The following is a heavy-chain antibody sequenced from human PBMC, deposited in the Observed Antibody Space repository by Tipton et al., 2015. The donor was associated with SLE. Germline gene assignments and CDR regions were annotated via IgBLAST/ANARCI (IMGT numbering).Heavy chain of an antibody. CDR1: GGSVSSGSYY. Sequence: TLSLTCTVSGGSVSSGSYYWSWIRQPPGKGLEWIGYIYYSGSTNYNPSLKSRVTISVDTSKNQFSLKLSSVTAADTAVYYCARDYGDYWGQGTLVTVSS. CDR3: ARDYGDY. D-gene: IGHD3-10*01. J-gene: IGHJ4*02. CDR2: IYYSGST. V-gene: IGHV4-61*01.